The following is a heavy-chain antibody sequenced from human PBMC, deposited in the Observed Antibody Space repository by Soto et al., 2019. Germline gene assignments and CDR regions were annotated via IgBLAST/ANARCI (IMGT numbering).Heavy chain of an antibody. CDR2: ISSSTSTT. D-gene: IGHD6-13*01. J-gene: IGHJ6*03. Sequence: GGSLRLSCAASGFTFSSYSMNWVRQAPGKGLEWVSYISSSTSTTYYADSVKGRFTVSRDNAKNSLYLQMSSLRAEDTAVYYCAKGHSWLNNMDVWGTGTTVTVSS. CDR1: GFTFSSYS. V-gene: IGHV3-48*01. CDR3: AKGHSWLNNMDV.